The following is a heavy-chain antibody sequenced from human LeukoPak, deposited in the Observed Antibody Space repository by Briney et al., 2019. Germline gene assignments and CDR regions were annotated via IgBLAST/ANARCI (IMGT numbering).Heavy chain of an antibody. CDR2: INHSGST. CDR3: ARCDSIGYTFGY. D-gene: IGHD3-22*01. Sequence: SETLSLTCAVYGGSFSGYYWSWIRQPPGKGLEWIGEINHSGSTNYNPSLKSRVTISVDTSKNQFSLKLSSVTAADTAVYYCARCDSIGYTFGYWGQGTLVTVSS. V-gene: IGHV4-34*01. CDR1: GGSFSGYY. J-gene: IGHJ4*02.